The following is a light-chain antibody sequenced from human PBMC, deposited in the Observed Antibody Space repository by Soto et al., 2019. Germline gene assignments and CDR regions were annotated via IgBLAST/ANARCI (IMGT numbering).Light chain of an antibody. CDR1: SSDVGSYNL. Sequence: QSALTQPASVSGSPGQSITISCTGTSSDVGSYNLVSWYQQHPGKAPKLMIYEGSKRPSGVSNRFSGSKSGNTASLTISGLRGEDEADDYCCSYAGSSTLDVVFGGGTKLTVL. V-gene: IGLV2-23*01. CDR2: EGS. J-gene: IGLJ2*01. CDR3: CSYAGSSTLDVV.